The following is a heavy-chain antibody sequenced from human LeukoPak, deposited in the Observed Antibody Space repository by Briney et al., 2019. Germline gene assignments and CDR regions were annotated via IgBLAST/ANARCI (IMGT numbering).Heavy chain of an antibody. CDR1: GFTFSSYG. CDR2: IRYDGSNK. CDR3: AKDRPGDYVTPGGYMDV. J-gene: IGHJ6*03. D-gene: IGHD4-17*01. Sequence: PGGSLRLSCAASGFTFSSYGMHWVRQAPGKGLEWVAFIRYDGSNKYYADSVKGRFTISRDNSKNTLYLQMNSLRAEDTAVYYCAKDRPGDYVTPGGYMDVWGKGTTVTVSS. V-gene: IGHV3-30*02.